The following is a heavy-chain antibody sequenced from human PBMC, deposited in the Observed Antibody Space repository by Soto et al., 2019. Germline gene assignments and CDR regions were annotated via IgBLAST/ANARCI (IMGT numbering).Heavy chain of an antibody. D-gene: IGHD5-18*01. V-gene: IGHV4-34*01. J-gene: IGHJ6*02. CDR1: GGSFSGYY. Sequence: SETLSLTCAVYGGSFSGYYWSWIRQPPGKGLEWIGEINHSGSTNHNPSLKSRVTISVDTSKNQFSLKLSSVTAADTAVYYCARGRRNSYGSGYYYYYGMDVWGQGTTVTVYS. CDR3: ARGRRNSYGSGYYYYYGMDV. CDR2: INHSGST.